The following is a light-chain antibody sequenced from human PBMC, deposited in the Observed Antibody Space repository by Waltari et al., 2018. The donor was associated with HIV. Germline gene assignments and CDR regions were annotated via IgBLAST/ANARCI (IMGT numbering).Light chain of an antibody. CDR3: QKYYGSPRT. J-gene: IGKJ1*01. Sequence: DIVMTQSPDSLAVSLGERATVNCKSSHSILYNFNNRTCLAWYQQKPGQPPKLLIYWASTRDSGVPDRFSGSGSAADFTLTSSYVQAEDVAVYYCQKYYGSPRTFGQGTRLEIK. V-gene: IGKV4-1*01. CDR2: WAS. CDR1: HSILYNFNNRTC.